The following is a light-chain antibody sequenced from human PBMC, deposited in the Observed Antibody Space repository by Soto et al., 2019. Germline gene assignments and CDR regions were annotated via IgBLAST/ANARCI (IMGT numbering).Light chain of an antibody. J-gene: IGLJ2*01. CDR2: KDS. CDR1: VLAKKY. V-gene: IGLV3-27*01. CDR3: YSAADNNLGV. Sequence: SYELTQPSSVSVSPGQTARITCSGDVLAKKYAGWFQQKPGQAPVLVIYKDSERPSGIPERFSDSSSGTTVTLTISGAQVEDEADYYCYSAADNNLGVFGGGTKLTVL.